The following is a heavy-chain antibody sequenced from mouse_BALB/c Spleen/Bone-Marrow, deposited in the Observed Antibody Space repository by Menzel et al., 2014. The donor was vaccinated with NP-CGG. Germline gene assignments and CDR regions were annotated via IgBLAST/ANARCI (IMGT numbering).Heavy chain of an antibody. D-gene: IGHD2-3*01. CDR3: ARKDGGYYVMDY. CDR1: GFSLSRYN. V-gene: IGHV2-6-4*01. Sequence: QVQLKESGPGLVAPSQNLSITCTVSGFSLSRYNIHWIRQPPGKGLEWLGMIWGGGGTDHNSALKSRLRISKDNCKSQIFLKINSLQIDDTAMYYCARKDGGYYVMDYWGQGTSVTVSS. J-gene: IGHJ4*01. CDR2: IWGGGGT.